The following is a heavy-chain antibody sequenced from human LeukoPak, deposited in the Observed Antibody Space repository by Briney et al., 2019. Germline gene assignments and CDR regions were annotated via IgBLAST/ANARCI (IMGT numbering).Heavy chain of an antibody. CDR3: AREVSRDSSSWSDYYYYYMDV. CDR1: GGSISSSSYY. CDR2: IHYSGST. V-gene: IGHV4-39*07. J-gene: IGHJ6*03. D-gene: IGHD6-13*01. Sequence: SETLSLTCTVSGGSISSSSYYWAWIRQPPGKGLEWIGSIHYSGSTYYNPSLQSRVTISVDTSKNQFSLKLSSVTAADTAVYYCAREVSRDSSSWSDYYYYYMDVWGKGTTVSVSS.